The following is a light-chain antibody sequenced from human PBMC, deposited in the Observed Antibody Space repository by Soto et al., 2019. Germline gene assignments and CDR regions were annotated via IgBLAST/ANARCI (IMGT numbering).Light chain of an antibody. CDR1: QSISSY. CDR3: QQSYSTPPT. CDR2: AAS. V-gene: IGKV1-39*01. J-gene: IGKJ5*01. Sequence: EIQMTQSPSSLSASVGDRVTITCRASQSISSYLNWYQQKPGKAPTLLIYAASSLQSGVPSRFSGSGSGTDFTLTISILQPEDFATYYCQQSYSTPPTFGQGTRLEIK.